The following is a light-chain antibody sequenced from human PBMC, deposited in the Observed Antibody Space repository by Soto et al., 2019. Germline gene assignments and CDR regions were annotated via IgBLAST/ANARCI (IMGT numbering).Light chain of an antibody. CDR3: LQYNKWPPYT. Sequence: EIVMTQSPATLSVSPGERATLSCRASQSVGSNLAWYQQKPGQAPRLLMYGSFTRATGIPGRFSGSGSGTEFTLTISSLQSEDFAVYYCLQYNKWPPYTFGQGTKLEIK. CDR1: QSVGSN. V-gene: IGKV3-15*01. J-gene: IGKJ2*01. CDR2: GSF.